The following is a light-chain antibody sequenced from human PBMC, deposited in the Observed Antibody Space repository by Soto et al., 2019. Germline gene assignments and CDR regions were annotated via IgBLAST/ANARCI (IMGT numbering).Light chain of an antibody. CDR3: QQRSNWVS. CDR2: DAS. Sequence: EIVLTQSPATLSLSPGEIATLSCRASQGVSSYLAWYQQKPGQAPRLLIYDASNRATGIPARFSGSGSGTDFTLTISSLEPEDFAVYYCQQRSNWVSFGGGTKVEIK. V-gene: IGKV3-11*01. CDR1: QGVSSY. J-gene: IGKJ4*01.